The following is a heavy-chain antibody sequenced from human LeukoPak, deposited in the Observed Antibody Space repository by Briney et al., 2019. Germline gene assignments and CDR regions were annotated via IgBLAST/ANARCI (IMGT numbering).Heavy chain of an antibody. J-gene: IGHJ4*02. D-gene: IGHD6-19*01. Sequence: SETLSLTCTVSGGSISSYYWSWIRQPPGKGLEWIGYIYYSGSTNYNPSLKSRVTISVDTSKNQFSLKLSSVTAADTAVYYCAGSGSGWYQEDYWGQGTLVTVSS. CDR2: IYYSGST. CDR3: AGSGSGWYQEDY. V-gene: IGHV4-59*08. CDR1: GGSISSYY.